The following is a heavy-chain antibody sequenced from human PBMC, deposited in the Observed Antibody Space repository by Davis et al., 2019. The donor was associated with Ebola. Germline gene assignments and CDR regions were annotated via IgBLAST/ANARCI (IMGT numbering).Heavy chain of an antibody. CDR3: ARGPGTLGA. Sequence: SETLSLTCPISGDSVPSNSAAWNWIRQSPSRGLEWLGRTYYRSKWYTGYALSVKGRITINPDTSKNQLYLQLNSVTPEDTAVYSCARGPGTLGAWGQGALVTVSS. J-gene: IGHJ5*02. CDR2: TYYRSKWYT. CDR1: GDSVPSNSAA. V-gene: IGHV6-1*01. D-gene: IGHD1-14*01.